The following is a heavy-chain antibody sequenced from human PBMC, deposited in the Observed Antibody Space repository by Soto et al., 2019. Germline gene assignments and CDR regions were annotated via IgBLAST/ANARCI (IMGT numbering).Heavy chain of an antibody. CDR2: TYYRSKWYN. Sequence: SQTLSLTCAISGDSVSRNIAAWNWIRQSPSRGLEWLGRTYYRSKWYNDYAVSVKSRISVNPDTSKNQFSLQLRSDDTAVYYCARSLRGNPEPYFDFWGRGTLVTVSS. CDR1: GDSVSRNIAA. CDR3: ARSLRGNPEPYFDF. D-gene: IGHD2-15*01. J-gene: IGHJ4*02. V-gene: IGHV6-1*01.